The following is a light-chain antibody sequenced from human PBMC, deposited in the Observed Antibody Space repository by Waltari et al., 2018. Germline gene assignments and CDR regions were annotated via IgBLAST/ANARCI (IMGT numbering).Light chain of an antibody. J-gene: IGKJ1*01. CDR2: EVS. CDR1: QSLLDREDGNTY. Sequence: DMVLPRTPLALPVTLGERPSTTCRSSQSLLDREDGNTYLEWYLQKPGQSPQLLIYEVSNRASGVPDRFSGRGSDTDFTLKISRVEAEDVGVYYCMQALEFPWTFGQGTKVEIK. CDR3: MQALEFPWT. V-gene: IGKV2-40*01.